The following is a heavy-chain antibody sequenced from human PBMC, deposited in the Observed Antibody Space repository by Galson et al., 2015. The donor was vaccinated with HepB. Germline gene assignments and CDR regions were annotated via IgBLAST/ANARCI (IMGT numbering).Heavy chain of an antibody. Sequence: SLRLSCAASGFTFSSYSMNWVRQAPGKGLEWVSSISSSSSYIYYADSVKGRFTISRDNAKNSLYLQMNSLRAEDTAVYYCARDNWYSANYYDSSGYYPDAFDIWGQGTMVTVSS. CDR3: ARDNWYSANYYDSSGYYPDAFDI. V-gene: IGHV3-21*01. CDR1: GFTFSSYS. CDR2: ISSSSSYI. J-gene: IGHJ3*02. D-gene: IGHD3-22*01.